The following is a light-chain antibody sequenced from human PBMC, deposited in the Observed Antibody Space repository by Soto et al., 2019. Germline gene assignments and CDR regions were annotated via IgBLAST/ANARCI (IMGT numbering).Light chain of an antibody. CDR2: EVG. CDR3: SSYTGNNNLVV. J-gene: IGLJ2*01. V-gene: IGLV2-8*01. Sequence: QSALTQPASVSGSPGQSITISCTGTSSDVGGYRFVSWYQHHPGEAPKLIIYEVGKRPSGVPDRFSGSKSGNTASLTVSGLQAEDEADYYCSSYTGNNNLVVFGGGTQLTVL. CDR1: SSDVGGYRF.